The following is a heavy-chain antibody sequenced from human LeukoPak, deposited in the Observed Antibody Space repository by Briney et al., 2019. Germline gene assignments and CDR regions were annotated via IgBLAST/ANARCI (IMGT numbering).Heavy chain of an antibody. D-gene: IGHD2-15*01. CDR2: NCGSSPNT. CDR3: AKWRRYCSGGNCYEGDYGLDV. CDR1: GFTFSSYA. J-gene: IGHJ6*02. Sequence: GGSLRLSCAASGFTFSSYAMSWVRQAPGKGLEWVSDNCGSSPNTYYADSVKGRFTISRDNSKNTVDLQMNSLRAEDTAKYYCAKWRRYCSGGNCYEGDYGLDVWGQGTTVTLSS. V-gene: IGHV3-23*01.